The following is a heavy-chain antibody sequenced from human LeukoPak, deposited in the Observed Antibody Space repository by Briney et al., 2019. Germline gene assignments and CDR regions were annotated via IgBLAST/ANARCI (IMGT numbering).Heavy chain of an antibody. D-gene: IGHD6-13*01. CDR2: ISYDGSNE. CDR3: ATEQQLARFDY. CDR1: GFTFSSYV. V-gene: IGHV3-30*04. Sequence: GGSLRLSCAASGFTFSSYVMHWVRQAPGKGLEWVAIISYDGSNEYYADSVKGRFTISRDNSKNTLYLQMNSLRAADTAVYYCATEQQLARFDYWGQGTLVTVSS. J-gene: IGHJ4*02.